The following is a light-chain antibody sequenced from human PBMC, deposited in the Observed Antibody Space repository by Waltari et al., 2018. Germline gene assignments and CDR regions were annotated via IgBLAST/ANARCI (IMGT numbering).Light chain of an antibody. CDR3: QQSYGLPLT. CDR1: QNIITS. V-gene: IGKV1-39*01. CDR2: GAS. J-gene: IGKJ4*01. Sequence: DIQMTQSPSSLSASVGDRVTITCRASQNIITSLNWYQQKPGEAPKLLIYGASSLQSEVPSRFSGSGSGTDFTLTISSLQPEDFASYYCQQSYGLPLTFGGGAKVEIK.